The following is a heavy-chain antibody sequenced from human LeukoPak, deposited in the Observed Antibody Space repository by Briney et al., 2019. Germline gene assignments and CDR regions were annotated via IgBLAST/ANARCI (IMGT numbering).Heavy chain of an antibody. CDR1: GGSISSRDYY. J-gene: IGHJ4*02. D-gene: IGHD3-3*01. CDR2: IYYSGST. CDR3: AGHPYDFWSGPFDN. V-gene: IGHV4-39*01. Sequence: KPSETLSLTCSVSGGSISSRDYYWAWIRQPPGKGLEWIGTIYYSGSTFYNPSLKTRVTMSVDTAESQFSLRLTSVTAADTAVYYCAGHPYDFWSGPFDNWGRGTLVTVSS.